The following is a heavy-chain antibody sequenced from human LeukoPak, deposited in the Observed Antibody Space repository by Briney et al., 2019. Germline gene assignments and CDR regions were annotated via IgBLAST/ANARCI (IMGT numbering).Heavy chain of an antibody. D-gene: IGHD6-13*01. CDR3: ARGGPYSSSWLYDAFDI. Sequence: SVKVSCKASGGTFSSYAISWVRQAPGQGLECMGGIIPIFGTANYAQKFQGRVTITADESTSTAYMELSSLRSEDTAVYYCARGGPYSSSWLYDAFDIWGQGTMVTVSS. CDR1: GGTFSSYA. J-gene: IGHJ3*02. CDR2: IIPIFGTA. V-gene: IGHV1-69*01.